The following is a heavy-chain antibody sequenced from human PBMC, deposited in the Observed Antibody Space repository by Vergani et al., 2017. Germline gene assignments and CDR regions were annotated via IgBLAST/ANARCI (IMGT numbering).Heavy chain of an antibody. Sequence: QVQLVQSGAEVKKPGASVKVSCKASGYTFTSYAMHWVRQATGHRLLLMGWINAGNGNTKYSQKFQGRVTIAMDTSASTAYVELCSLRSEYTSVYYCSTRVRFGEXSDYWGQGTLVTVSS. CDR3: STRVRFGEXSDY. V-gene: IGHV1-3*01. CDR1: GYTFTSYA. J-gene: IGHJ4*02. CDR2: INAGNGNT. D-gene: IGHD3-10*01.